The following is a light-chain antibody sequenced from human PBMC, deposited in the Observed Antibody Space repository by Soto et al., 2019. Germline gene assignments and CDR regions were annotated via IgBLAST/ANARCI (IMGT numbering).Light chain of an antibody. CDR3: QQYNNWPPYT. V-gene: IGKV3D-15*01. Sequence: EIVLTQSPATMSVSPGERATLSCRASQSVSTNLAWYHQKPGQPPSLLVYGAYTRAADIPATFSGSGSGTTFTITIIGRQYEDVSAYYCQQYNNWPPYTFGQGTKLEIK. J-gene: IGKJ2*01. CDR2: GAY. CDR1: QSVSTN.